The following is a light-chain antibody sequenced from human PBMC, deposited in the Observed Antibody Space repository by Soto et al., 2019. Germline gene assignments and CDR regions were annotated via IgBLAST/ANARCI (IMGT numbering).Light chain of an antibody. CDR1: QSVLYSSNNMNY. V-gene: IGKV4-1*01. CDR3: QQYNSSPWT. CDR2: WAS. J-gene: IGKJ1*01. Sequence: DVVLTQSPDSLAVSLGERATINCKSSQSVLYSSNNMNYLAWYQQKAGQPPKLLIYWASTRESGVPDRFGGSGSGTEFTLTISSLQAEDVAVYYCQQYNSSPWTFGQGTKVEIK.